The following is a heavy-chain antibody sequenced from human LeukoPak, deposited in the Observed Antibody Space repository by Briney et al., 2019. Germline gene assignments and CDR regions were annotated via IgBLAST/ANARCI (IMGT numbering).Heavy chain of an antibody. CDR1: GGSISSSSDY. Sequence: RPSETLSLTCTVSGGSISSSSDYWGWIRQPPGKGLEWIGTIYYSGSTYYNPSLKSRVTISVDTSKNQFSLRLNSVTAADTAVYYCARLGVEAVAGTRFDYWGQGTLVTVSS. V-gene: IGHV4-39*01. J-gene: IGHJ4*02. D-gene: IGHD6-19*01. CDR3: ARLGVEAVAGTRFDY. CDR2: IYYSGST.